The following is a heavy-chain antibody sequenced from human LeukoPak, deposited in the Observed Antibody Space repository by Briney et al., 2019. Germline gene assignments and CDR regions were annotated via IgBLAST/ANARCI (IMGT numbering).Heavy chain of an antibody. D-gene: IGHD3-22*01. CDR3: ARVYYYDSSGYSHTFDY. V-gene: IGHV4-59*01. J-gene: IGHJ4*02. CDR1: GGSISSYY. Sequence: SSETLSLTCTVSGGSISSYYRSWIRQPPGKGLEWVGYIYYSGSTNYNPSLKSRVTISVDTSKNQFSLKLSSVTAADTAVYYCARVYYYDSSGYSHTFDYWGQGTLVTVSS. CDR2: IYYSGST.